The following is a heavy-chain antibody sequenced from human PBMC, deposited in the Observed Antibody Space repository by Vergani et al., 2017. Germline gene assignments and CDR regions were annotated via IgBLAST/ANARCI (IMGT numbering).Heavy chain of an antibody. V-gene: IGHV3-53*01. CDR1: GFTVSSNY. CDR2: IYSGGST. D-gene: IGHD6-13*01. Sequence: EVQLVESGGGLIQSGGSLRLSCAASGFTVSSNYMSWVRQAPGKGLEWVSVIYSGGSTYYADSVKGRFTISRDNSKNTLYLQMNSLRAEDTAVYYCAKDLGSYSSSWLPFDPWGQGTLVTVSS. J-gene: IGHJ5*02. CDR3: AKDLGSYSSSWLPFDP.